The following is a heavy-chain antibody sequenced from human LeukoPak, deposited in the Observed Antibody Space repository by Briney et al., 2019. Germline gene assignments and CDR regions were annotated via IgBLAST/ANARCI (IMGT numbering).Heavy chain of an antibody. CDR3: ARVKYSYGPFDY. V-gene: IGHV3-53*01. Sequence: GGSLRLSCAASGFTVSSNYMSWVRQAPGKGLEWVSVIYSGGSTYYAVSVKGRFTISRDNSKNTLYLQMNRLRAEDTAVYYCARVKYSYGPFDYWGQGTLVTISS. D-gene: IGHD5-18*01. CDR2: IYSGGST. J-gene: IGHJ4*02. CDR1: GFTVSSNY.